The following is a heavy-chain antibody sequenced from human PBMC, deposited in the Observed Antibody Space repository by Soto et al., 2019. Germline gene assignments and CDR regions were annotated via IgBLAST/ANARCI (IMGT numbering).Heavy chain of an antibody. CDR2: IGTAGDT. J-gene: IGHJ4*02. Sequence: PGGSLRLSCAASGFTFSSYDMHWVRQATGKGLEWVSAIGTAGDTYYPGSVKGRFTISRENAKNSLYLQMNSLRAEDTAVYYCARADGSGSFDYWGQGTLVTVSS. V-gene: IGHV3-13*01. D-gene: IGHD3-10*01. CDR1: GFTFSSYD. CDR3: ARADGSGSFDY.